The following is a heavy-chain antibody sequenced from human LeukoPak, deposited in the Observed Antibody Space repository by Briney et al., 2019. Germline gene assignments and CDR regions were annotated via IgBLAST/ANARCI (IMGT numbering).Heavy chain of an antibody. Sequence: GGSLRLSWAASGFTFSSYGRHWVRKAPGKGLEWVAVISYGGSNKYNADSVKGRFTISRDNSKNTLYRQMNSLRAEDTAVYYCAKDGGYFDHWGQGTLVTVSS. J-gene: IGHJ4*02. CDR2: ISYGGSNK. CDR3: AKDGGYFDH. CDR1: GFTFSSYG. D-gene: IGHD3-3*01. V-gene: IGHV3-30*18.